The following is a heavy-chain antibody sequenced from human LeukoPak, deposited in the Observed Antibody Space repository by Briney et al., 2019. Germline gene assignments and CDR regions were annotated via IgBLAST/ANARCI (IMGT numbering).Heavy chain of an antibody. J-gene: IGHJ4*02. V-gene: IGHV3-21*06. Sequence: GGSLRLSCAASGFTFSDYSINWVRQAPGKGLEWVSSINPTSTSIYYADAVKGRFTISRDNAKSSLYLQMNSLRAEDTARYYCERLRRNSDRSGYYYFYNYWGQGIQVTVSS. CDR3: ERLRRNSDRSGYYYFYNY. D-gene: IGHD3-22*01. CDR1: GFTFSDYS. CDR2: INPTSTSI.